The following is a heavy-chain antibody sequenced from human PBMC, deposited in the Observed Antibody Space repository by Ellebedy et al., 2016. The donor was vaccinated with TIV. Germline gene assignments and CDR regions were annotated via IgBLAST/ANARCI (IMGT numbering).Heavy chain of an antibody. D-gene: IGHD1-26*01. CDR1: GFTFSSYG. CDR3: AKDWDPRSAQYYYGLDV. V-gene: IGHV3-30*18. Sequence: GGSLRLXXAASGFTFSSYGMHWVRQAPGKGLEWVAVISYDGNNKYYADSVKGRFTISRDNSKNTVYLQMNSLSAEDTAVFYCAKDWDPRSAQYYYGLDVWGQGTTVTVSS. CDR2: ISYDGNNK. J-gene: IGHJ6*02.